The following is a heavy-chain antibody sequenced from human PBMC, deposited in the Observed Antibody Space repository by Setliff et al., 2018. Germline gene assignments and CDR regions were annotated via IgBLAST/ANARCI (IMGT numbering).Heavy chain of an antibody. CDR2: ISHSGST. V-gene: IGHV4-34*01. CDR1: GGSFSGYY. Sequence: SETLSLTCAVYGGSFSGYYWSWIRQPPGKRLEWSGEISHSGSTNYNPSLKSRVTISMDTSKNQFSLKVSSVTAADTAVHYCASSFSRREKSLLDDWGQGALVT. J-gene: IGHJ4*02. CDR3: ASSFSRREKSLLDD.